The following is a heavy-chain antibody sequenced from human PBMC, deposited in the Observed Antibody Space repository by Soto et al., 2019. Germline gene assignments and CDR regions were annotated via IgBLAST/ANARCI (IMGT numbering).Heavy chain of an antibody. CDR2: IYYSGST. CDR1: GGSISSYY. D-gene: IGHD4-4*01. CDR3: ASLSNRFDY. Sequence: PSETLSLTCTVSGGSISSYYWSWIRQPPGKGLEWIGYIYYSGSTSYNPSLKSRVTISVDTSKNQFSLKLSSVTAADTAIYYCASLSNRFDYWGQGTLVTVSS. V-gene: IGHV4-59*01. J-gene: IGHJ4*02.